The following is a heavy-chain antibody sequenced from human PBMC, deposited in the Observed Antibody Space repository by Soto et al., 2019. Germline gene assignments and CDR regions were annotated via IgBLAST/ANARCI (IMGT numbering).Heavy chain of an antibody. J-gene: IGHJ4*02. CDR2: IIPIFGTA. CDR1: GGTFSSYA. V-gene: IGHV1-69*13. D-gene: IGHD3-22*01. CDR3: ARGGEYVWGSYRRNYYDSSGYYPFDY. Sequence: ASVKVSCKASGGTFSSYAISWVRQAPGQGFEWMGGIIPIFGTANYAQKFQGRVTITADESTSTAYMELSSLRSEDTAVYYCARGGEYVWGSYRRNYYDSSGYYPFDYWGQGTLVTVSS.